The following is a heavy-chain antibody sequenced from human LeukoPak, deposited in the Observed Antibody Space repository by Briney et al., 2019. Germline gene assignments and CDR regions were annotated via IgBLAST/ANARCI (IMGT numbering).Heavy chain of an antibody. Sequence: GGSLRLSCAASGFTFSGSAMHWVRQASGKGLEWVGRIRSKANSYATAYAASVKGRFTISRDDSKNTAYLQMNSLKTEDTAVYYCTRSFAYGVHFDYWGQGTLVTVSS. CDR3: TRSFAYGVHFDY. D-gene: IGHD2-8*01. CDR1: GFTFSGSA. V-gene: IGHV3-73*01. J-gene: IGHJ4*02. CDR2: IRSKANSYAT.